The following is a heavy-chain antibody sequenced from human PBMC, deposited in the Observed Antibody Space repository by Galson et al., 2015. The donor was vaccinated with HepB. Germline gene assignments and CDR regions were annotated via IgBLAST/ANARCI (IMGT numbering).Heavy chain of an antibody. CDR1: GFTFSSYA. D-gene: IGHD2-2*03. CDR3: ARGDWIY. CDR2: ISYDGSNK. V-gene: IGHV3-30*04. Sequence: SLRLSCAASGFTFSSYAMHWVRQAPGKGLEWVAVISYDGSNKYCADSVKGRFTISRDNSKNTLYLQMNSLRAEDTAVYYCARGDWIYWGQGTLVTVSS. J-gene: IGHJ4*02.